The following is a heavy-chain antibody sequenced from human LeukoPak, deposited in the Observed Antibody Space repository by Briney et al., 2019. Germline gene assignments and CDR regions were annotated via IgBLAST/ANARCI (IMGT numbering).Heavy chain of an antibody. J-gene: IGHJ4*02. V-gene: IGHV4-61*02. Sequence: SETLSLTCTVSGGSISSGSYYWSWIWQPAGKGLEWIGRIYTSGSTNYNPSLKSRVTISVDTSKNQFSLKLSSVTAADTAVYYCAREFSSWYTFDYWGQGTLVTVSS. CDR1: GGSISSGSYY. CDR3: AREFSSWYTFDY. D-gene: IGHD6-13*01. CDR2: IYTSGST.